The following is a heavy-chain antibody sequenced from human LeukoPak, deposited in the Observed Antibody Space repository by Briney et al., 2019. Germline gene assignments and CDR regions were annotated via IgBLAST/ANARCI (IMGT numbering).Heavy chain of an antibody. Sequence: PSETLSLTCPVSGDSLRSSSYYWGWIRQPPGKGLEWIGSLYYTGSTYYNPSLKSRVTISVDTSKNQFSLKLSSVTTADTAVYYCARGFASGWYSRYDPWGQGTLVTVSS. CDR3: ARGFASGWYSRYDP. D-gene: IGHD6-19*01. CDR1: GDSLRSSSYY. V-gene: IGHV4-39*01. CDR2: LYYTGST. J-gene: IGHJ5*02.